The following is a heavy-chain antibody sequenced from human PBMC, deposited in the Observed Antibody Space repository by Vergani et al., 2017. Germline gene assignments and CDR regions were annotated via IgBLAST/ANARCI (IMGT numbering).Heavy chain of an antibody. CDR3: ARAAAAALDY. Sequence: QVQLQESGPGLVKPSQTLSLTCTVSGGSISSGSYYWSWIRQPAGKGLEWIGRISTSGSTNYNPSLKSRVTISLDMSKNQFSLKLNSLTAADTAVYYCARAAAAALDYWGQGTLVTVSS. CDR1: GGSISSGSYY. V-gene: IGHV4-61*02. J-gene: IGHJ4*02. D-gene: IGHD6-13*01. CDR2: ISTSGST.